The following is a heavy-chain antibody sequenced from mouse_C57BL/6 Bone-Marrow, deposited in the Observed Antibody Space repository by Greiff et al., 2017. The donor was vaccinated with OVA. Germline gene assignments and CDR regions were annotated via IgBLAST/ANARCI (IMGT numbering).Heavy chain of an antibody. CDR2: IRSKSNNYAT. D-gene: IGHD3-1*01. CDR1: GFSFNTYA. V-gene: IGHV10-1*01. J-gene: IGHJ4*01. CDR3: VRQGRARYYAMDY. Sequence: EVMLVESGGGLVQPKGSLKLSCAASGFSFNTYAMNWVRQAPGKGLEWVARIRSKSNNYATYYADSVKDRFTISRDDSESMLYLQMNNLKTEETARWNCVRQGRARYYAMDYWGQGTSVTVSS.